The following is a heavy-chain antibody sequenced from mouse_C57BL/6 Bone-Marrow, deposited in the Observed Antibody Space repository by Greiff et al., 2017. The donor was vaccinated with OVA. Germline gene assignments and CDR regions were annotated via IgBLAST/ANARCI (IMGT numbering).Heavy chain of an antibody. CDR3: ARGNFGSSFYAMDY. D-gene: IGHD1-1*01. CDR1: GFNIKNTY. CDR2: IDPANDNT. Sequence: VQLQQSVAELVRPGASVKLSCTASGFNIKNTYMHWVKQRPEQGLEWIGRIDPANDNTKYAPKFQGKVTMTADTSSNTAYLQLSSLSSEDTAVYCGARGNFGSSFYAMDYWGQGTSVTVSS. V-gene: IGHV14-3*01. J-gene: IGHJ4*01.